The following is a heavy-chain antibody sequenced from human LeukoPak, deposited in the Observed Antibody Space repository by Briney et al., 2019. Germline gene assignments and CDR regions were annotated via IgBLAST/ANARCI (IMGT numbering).Heavy chain of an antibody. V-gene: IGHV1-18*01. CDR1: GYTFTSYG. CDR2: ISAYNGNT. CDR3: ARDGIAVAGTETAFDI. D-gene: IGHD6-19*01. Sequence: ASVKVSCKASGYTFTSYGISWVRQAPGQGLEWVGWISAYNGNTNYAQKLQGRVTVTTDTSTSTAYMELRSLRSDDTAVYYCARDGIAVAGTETAFDIWGQGTMVTVSS. J-gene: IGHJ3*02.